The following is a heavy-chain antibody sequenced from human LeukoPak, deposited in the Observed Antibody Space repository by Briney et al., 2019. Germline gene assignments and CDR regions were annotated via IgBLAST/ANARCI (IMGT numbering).Heavy chain of an antibody. J-gene: IGHJ4*02. Sequence: GASVKVSCKASGYTFTSYGISWVRQAPGQGLEWMGWMNPNSGNTGYAQKFQGRVTMTRNTSISTAYMELSSLRSEDTAVYYCARGLARTSMVTRGGVRFDYWGQGTLVTVSS. CDR2: MNPNSGNT. CDR3: ARGLARTSMVTRGGVRFDY. D-gene: IGHD5-18*01. CDR1: GYTFTSYG. V-gene: IGHV1-8*02.